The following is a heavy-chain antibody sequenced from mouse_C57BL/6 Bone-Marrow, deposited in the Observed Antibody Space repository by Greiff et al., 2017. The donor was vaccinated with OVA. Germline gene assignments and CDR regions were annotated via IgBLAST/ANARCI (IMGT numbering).Heavy chain of an antibody. D-gene: IGHD1-1*01. V-gene: IGHV2-2*01. J-gene: IGHJ4*01. CDR2: IWSGGST. CDR3: ASPHYYGRAMDY. CDR1: GFSLTSYG. Sequence: VQLKESGPGLVQPSQSLSITCTVSGFSLTSYGVHWVRQSPGKGLEWLGVIWSGGSTDYNAAFISRLSISKDKSKSQVFFKMNSLQADDTAIYYCASPHYYGRAMDYWGQGTSVTVSS.